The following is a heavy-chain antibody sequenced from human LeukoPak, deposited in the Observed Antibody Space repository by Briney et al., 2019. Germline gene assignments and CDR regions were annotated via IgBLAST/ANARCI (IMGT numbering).Heavy chain of an antibody. CDR2: IYSGGNT. V-gene: IGHV3-53*04. Sequence: PGGSPRLSCAASGFIFSTFGMHWVRQAPGKGLEWVSSIYSGGNTYYADSVKGRFTISRHNSKNMLYLQMNSLRPEDTAIYYCARRWDFDYWGQGNLVTVSS. CDR1: GFIFSTFG. J-gene: IGHJ4*02. CDR3: ARRWDFDY. D-gene: IGHD5-24*01.